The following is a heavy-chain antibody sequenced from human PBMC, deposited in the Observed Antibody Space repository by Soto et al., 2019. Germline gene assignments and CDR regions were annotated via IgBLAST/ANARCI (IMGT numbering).Heavy chain of an antibody. V-gene: IGHV3-30-3*01. CDR1: GFTFSSYA. D-gene: IGHD3-9*01. Sequence: GGSLRLSCAASGFTFSSYAMHWVRQAPGKGLGWVAVISYDGSNKYYADSVKGRFTISRDNSKNTLYLQMNSLRAEDTAVYYCAREYYDILTGRYYYYGMDVWGQGTTVTVSS. CDR2: ISYDGSNK. CDR3: AREYYDILTGRYYYYGMDV. J-gene: IGHJ6*02.